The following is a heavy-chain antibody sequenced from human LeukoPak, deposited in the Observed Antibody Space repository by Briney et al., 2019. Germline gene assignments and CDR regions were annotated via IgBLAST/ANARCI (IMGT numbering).Heavy chain of an antibody. CDR2: IKSKTDGGTT. CDR3: TSYNTRDAFHI. Sequence: GGSLRLSCAVSGFTFNYAWMSWVRQAPGKGLEWVGRIKSKTDGGTTDYAAPVKGRFTISRDDSKNTLYLEMNSLKTEDTAVYYCTSYNTRDAFHIWGQGTMVTVSS. CDR1: GFTFNYAW. D-gene: IGHD1-14*01. V-gene: IGHV3-15*01. J-gene: IGHJ3*02.